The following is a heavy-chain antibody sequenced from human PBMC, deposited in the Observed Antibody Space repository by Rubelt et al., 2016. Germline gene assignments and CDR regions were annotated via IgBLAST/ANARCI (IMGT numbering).Heavy chain of an antibody. CDR3: ASGIVGANSWFDP. D-gene: IGHD1-26*01. Sequence: EVHLVQSGGGFGQPGGTLRLSCAASGLTFHIYAMSWVRQAPGKGLEWVSTIGGPDDTYYADSVKGRFTISRDYSKNTLDLQMNSLRAEDTGVYYCASGIVGANSWFDPWGQGTLVTVSS. J-gene: IGHJ5*02. CDR1: GLTFHIYA. CDR2: IGGPDDT. V-gene: IGHV3-23*04.